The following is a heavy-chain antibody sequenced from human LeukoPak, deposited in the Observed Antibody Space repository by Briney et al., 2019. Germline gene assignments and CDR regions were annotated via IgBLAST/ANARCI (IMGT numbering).Heavy chain of an antibody. J-gene: IGHJ5*02. CDR3: ARDLGSQMATISDWFDP. CDR2: INHSGST. CDR1: GGSFSGYY. Sequence: SETLSLTCTVYGGSFSGYYWSWIRQPPGKGLEWIGEINHSGSTNYNPSLKSRVTISIDTSKKQFSLRLSSVTAADTAVYFCARDLGSQMATISDWFDPWGQGALVTVSS. D-gene: IGHD5-24*01. V-gene: IGHV4-34*01.